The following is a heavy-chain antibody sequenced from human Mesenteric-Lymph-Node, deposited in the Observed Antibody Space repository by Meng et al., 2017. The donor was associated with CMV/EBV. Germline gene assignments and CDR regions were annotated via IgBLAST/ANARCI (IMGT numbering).Heavy chain of an antibody. CDR1: GRSFSGYY. Sequence: QVQLPQCGAGLLKPSETLSLTCAVYGRSFSGYYWSWIRQPPGKGLEWIGEINHSGSTNYNPSLKSRVTISVDTSKNQFSLKLSSVTAADTAVYYCARHQRWLKSEGGFNYWGQGTLVTVSS. V-gene: IGHV4-34*01. CDR2: INHSGST. D-gene: IGHD4-23*01. J-gene: IGHJ4*02. CDR3: ARHQRWLKSEGGFNY.